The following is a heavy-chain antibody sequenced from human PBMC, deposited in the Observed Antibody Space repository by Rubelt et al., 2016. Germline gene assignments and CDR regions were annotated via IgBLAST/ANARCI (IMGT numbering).Heavy chain of an antibody. V-gene: IGHV3-21*01. CDR2: ISSSSSYI. J-gene: IGHJ6*02. CDR3: ARDYGMDV. Sequence: VRQAPGKGLEWVSSISSSSSYIYYADSVKGRFTISRDNAKNSLYLQLNSLRAEETAVYYCARDYGMDVWGQGTTVTVSS.